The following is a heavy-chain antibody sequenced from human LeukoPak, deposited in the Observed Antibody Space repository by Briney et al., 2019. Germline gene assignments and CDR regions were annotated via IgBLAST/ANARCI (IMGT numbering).Heavy chain of an antibody. V-gene: IGHV3-53*01. CDR2: IYSGGGT. J-gene: IGHJ5*02. CDR1: LLTVSRNF. Sequence: GWSLSLSRAPSLLTVSRNFMSWVGQAPPKGREWVAVIYSGGGTYYADSVKGRFTSCRDNSKNTLYLQMNSLRAEDTVVYYCARDLGPNWFDPWGQGTLVTVSS. CDR3: ARDLGPNWFDP.